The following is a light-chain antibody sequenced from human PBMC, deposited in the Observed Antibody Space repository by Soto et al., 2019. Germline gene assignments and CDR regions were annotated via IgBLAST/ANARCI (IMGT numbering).Light chain of an antibody. V-gene: IGKV3-20*01. J-gene: IGKJ5*01. Sequence: ETVLKQSPGTLSLSPGERATLSCRASQSVSSSYLAWYQQKPGQAPRLLIFGGSKRATGIPDRFSGSGSGRDFTLTTSGLEPEDFAVYYCQQYGSSPLISFGQGTRLEIK. CDR2: GGS. CDR1: QSVSSSY. CDR3: QQYGSSPLIS.